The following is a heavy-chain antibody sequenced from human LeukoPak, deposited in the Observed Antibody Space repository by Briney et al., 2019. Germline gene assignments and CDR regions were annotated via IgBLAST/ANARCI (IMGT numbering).Heavy chain of an antibody. CDR2: IKQDETEK. CDR1: GFTFSNFW. V-gene: IGHV3-7*03. CDR3: AKDSDGGSFYYCYYGMDV. Sequence: ESLRLSCTASGFTFSNFWMGWVRQAPGKGLEWVANIKQDETEKFYLGSVKGRFTISRDNSKNTLYLQMNSLRAEDTAVYYCAKDSDGGSFYYCYYGMDVWGQGTTVTVSS. J-gene: IGHJ6*02. D-gene: IGHD4-23*01.